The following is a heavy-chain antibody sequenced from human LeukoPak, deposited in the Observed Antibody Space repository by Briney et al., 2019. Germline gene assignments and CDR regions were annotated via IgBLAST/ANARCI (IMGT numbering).Heavy chain of an antibody. CDR1: GGSFSTYL. J-gene: IGHJ5*02. V-gene: IGHV4-4*07. Sequence: SETLSLTCSVSGGSFSTYLWNWIRQPAGKGLEWIGRISTSGSTTYNPSLKSRVTMSVDTSKNQFSLSLRSVTAADTAVYYCARDDRVEGGENWFDPWGRGTLVIVSS. CDR3: ARDDRVEGGENWFDP. D-gene: IGHD3-10*01. CDR2: ISTSGST.